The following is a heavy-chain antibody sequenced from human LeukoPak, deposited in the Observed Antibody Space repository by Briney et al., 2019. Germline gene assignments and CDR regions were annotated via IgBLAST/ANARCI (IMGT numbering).Heavy chain of an antibody. Sequence: KSSETLSLTCAVYGGSFSGYYWSWIRQPPGKGLGWIGEINHSGSTNYNPSLKSRVTISVDTSKNQFSLKLSSVTAADTAIYYCARGRSDYVWGSYRLPFDYWGQGTLVTVSS. CDR2: INHSGST. CDR1: GGSFSGYY. V-gene: IGHV4-34*01. CDR3: ARGRSDYVWGSYRLPFDY. D-gene: IGHD3-16*02. J-gene: IGHJ4*02.